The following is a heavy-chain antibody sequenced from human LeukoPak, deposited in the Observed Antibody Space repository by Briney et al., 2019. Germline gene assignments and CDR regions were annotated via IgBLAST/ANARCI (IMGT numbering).Heavy chain of an antibody. J-gene: IGHJ4*02. D-gene: IGHD2-21*02. CDR1: GYTLTELS. CDR3: TRLGAYCGGDCYFDY. CDR2: FDPEDGET. V-gene: IGHV1-24*01. Sequence: ASVKVSCKVSGYTLTELSMHWVRQAPGKGLEWMGGFDPEDGETIYAQKFQGRVTMTEDTSTDTAYMELSSLRSEDTAVYYCTRLGAYCGGDCYFDYWGQGTLVTVSS.